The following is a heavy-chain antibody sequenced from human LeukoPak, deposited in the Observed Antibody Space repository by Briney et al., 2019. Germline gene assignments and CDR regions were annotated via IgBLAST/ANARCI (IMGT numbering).Heavy chain of an antibody. V-gene: IGHV3-23*01. D-gene: IGHD3-22*01. Sequence: GGSLRLSCAASGFSFSSYAMSWVRQAPGKGLEWVSGISGSGGNTYYADSVKGRFTISRGNSKNTLYLQVNSLRAEDTAVYYCAKTYYYDSSGSHDYWGQGTLVTVSS. CDR2: ISGSGGNT. CDR1: GFSFSSYA. CDR3: AKTYYYDSSGSHDY. J-gene: IGHJ4*02.